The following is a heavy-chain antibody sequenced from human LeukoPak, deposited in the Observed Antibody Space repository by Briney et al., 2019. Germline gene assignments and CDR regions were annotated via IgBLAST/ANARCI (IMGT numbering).Heavy chain of an antibody. CDR2: ISTTGSTF. V-gene: IGHV3-11*01. CDR1: KFTLSDYY. D-gene: IGHD1-26*01. CDR3: ARVFTSGSPFDY. J-gene: IGHJ4*02. Sequence: GGSLRLSCAASKFTLSDYYMSWIRQAPGKGLEWVSYISTTGSTFQYADSVKGRFTISRDNAKNSLYLQMNSLRPEDTAVYYCARVFTSGSPFDYWGQGTLVTVSS.